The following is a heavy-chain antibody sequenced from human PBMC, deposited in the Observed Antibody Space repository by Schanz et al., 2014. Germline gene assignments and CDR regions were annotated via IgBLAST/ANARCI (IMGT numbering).Heavy chain of an antibody. J-gene: IGHJ4*02. CDR1: GDTFSSYT. Sequence: VQLVQSGAEVKRPGASVRVSCKASGDTFSSYTISWVRQAPGQGLEWMGRIIPILGIANYAQNFQGRVTITADKSTSTAYMDVSSLRSEDTAVYYCASSGAGYSSSWDFDYWGQGTLVTVSS. D-gene: IGHD6-13*01. V-gene: IGHV1-69*09. CDR2: IIPILGIA. CDR3: ASSGAGYSSSWDFDY.